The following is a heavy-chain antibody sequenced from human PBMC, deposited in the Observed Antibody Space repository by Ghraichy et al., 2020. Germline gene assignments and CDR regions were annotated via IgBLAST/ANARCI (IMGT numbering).Heavy chain of an antibody. D-gene: IGHD2-15*01. CDR2: SRNKPNGYTT. V-gene: IGHV3-72*01. CDR3: ARLACSGVGCPFSDAYVDV. J-gene: IGHJ6*03. Sequence: GGSLRLSCAASGFTFSDHYMDWVRQAPGKGLEWVGRSRNKPNGYTTEYAASVKGRFTISRDDSQNSVYLQMNNLKPDETAVYYCARLACSGVGCPFSDAYVDVWGKGTTVTVSS. CDR1: GFTFSDHY.